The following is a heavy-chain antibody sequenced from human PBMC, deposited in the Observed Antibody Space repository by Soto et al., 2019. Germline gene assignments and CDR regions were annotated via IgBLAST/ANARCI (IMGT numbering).Heavy chain of an antibody. CDR1: GYTRTELS. CDR3: ATDGGFSRPTIPFYYYYGMDV. Sequence: ASVKVSCRVSGYTRTELSMHWVRPAPGKVLEWMGGFDPEDCETIYAQKFQGRFTXTEXXXXDXXXMXXSXXXSXDTAVYYCATDGGFSRPTIPFYYYYGMDVWGQGTTVTVSS. D-gene: IGHD3-16*01. J-gene: IGHJ6*02. CDR2: FDPEDCET. V-gene: IGHV1-24*01.